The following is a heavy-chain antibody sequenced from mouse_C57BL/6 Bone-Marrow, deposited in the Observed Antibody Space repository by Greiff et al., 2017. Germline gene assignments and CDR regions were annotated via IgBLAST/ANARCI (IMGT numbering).Heavy chain of an antibody. J-gene: IGHJ4*01. Sequence: DVKLQESGEGLVKPGGSLKLSCAASGFTFSSYAMSWVRQTPEKRLEWVAYISSGGDYIYYADTVKGRFTISRDNARNTLYLQMSSLKSEDTAMYYCTRAHYDGYYAMDYWGQGTSVTVSS. CDR3: TRAHYDGYYAMDY. V-gene: IGHV5-9-1*02. D-gene: IGHD2-3*01. CDR2: ISSGGDYI. CDR1: GFTFSSYA.